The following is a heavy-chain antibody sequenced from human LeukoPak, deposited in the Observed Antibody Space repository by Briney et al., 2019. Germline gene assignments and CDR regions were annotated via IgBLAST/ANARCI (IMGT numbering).Heavy chain of an antibody. D-gene: IGHD3-22*01. CDR1: GFAFSDYS. CDR3: ARDSGSYYDRLDC. Sequence: PGGSLRLSCSASGFAFSDYSLNWVRQAPGKGLEWASYISVSGATVYYADSVKGRFTISRDNARNSLYLQMNSLRAEDTAVYYCARDSGSYYDRLDCWGQGTLVTVSS. J-gene: IGHJ4*02. V-gene: IGHV3-48*01. CDR2: ISVSGATV.